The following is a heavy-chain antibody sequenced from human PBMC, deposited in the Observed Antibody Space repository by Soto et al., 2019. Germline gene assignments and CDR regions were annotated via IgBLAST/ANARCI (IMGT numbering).Heavy chain of an antibody. CDR1: GYTFTGYY. V-gene: IGHV1-2*04. J-gene: IGHJ6*02. CDR2: INPNSGGT. D-gene: IGHD2-2*01. Sequence: VASVKVSCTASGYTFTGYYIHWVRQAPGQGLEWMGWINPNSGGTNYAQKFQGWVTMTRDTSISTAYMELSRLRSDDTAVYYCASSNRYQLLDYYGMDVWGQGTTVTVSS. CDR3: ASSNRYQLLDYYGMDV.